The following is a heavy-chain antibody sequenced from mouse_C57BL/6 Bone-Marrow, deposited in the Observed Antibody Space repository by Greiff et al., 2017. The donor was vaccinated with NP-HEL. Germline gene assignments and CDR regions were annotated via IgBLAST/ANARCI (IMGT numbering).Heavy chain of an antibody. Sequence: VQLQQSGAELVRPGASVKLSCTASGFNIKDDYMHWVKQRPEQGLEWIGWIDPENGDTEYASKFQGKATITADTSSNTAYLQLSSLTSEDTAVYYCTRITTVGDFDDWGQGTTLTVSS. V-gene: IGHV14-4*01. CDR3: TRITTVGDFDD. J-gene: IGHJ2*01. CDR2: IDPENGDT. CDR1: GFNIKDDY. D-gene: IGHD1-1*01.